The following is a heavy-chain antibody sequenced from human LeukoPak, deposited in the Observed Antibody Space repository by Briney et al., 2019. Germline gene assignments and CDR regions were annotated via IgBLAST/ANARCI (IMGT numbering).Heavy chain of an antibody. CDR3: ARAAYCSSTSCYGDFDY. Sequence: GGSLRLSCAASGFTFSDYYMSWIRQAPGKGLEWVSYISSSGSTIYYADSVKGRFTIPRDNAKNSLYLQMNSLRAEDTAVYYCARAAYCSSTSCYGDFDYWGQGTLVTVSS. CDR2: ISSSGSTI. J-gene: IGHJ4*02. CDR1: GFTFSDYY. V-gene: IGHV3-11*01. D-gene: IGHD2-2*01.